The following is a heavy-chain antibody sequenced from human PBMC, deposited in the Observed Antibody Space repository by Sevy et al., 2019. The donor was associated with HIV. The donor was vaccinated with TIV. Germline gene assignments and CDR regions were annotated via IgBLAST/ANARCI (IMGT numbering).Heavy chain of an antibody. J-gene: IGHJ3*02. D-gene: IGHD4-4*01. CDR3: ARVDSKNDAFDI. CDR2: IIPIFGTA. Sequence: ASVKVSCKASGGTFSSYAISWVRQAPGQGLEWMGGIIPIFGTANYAQKFQGRVTITADESTSTAYMELSSLRSEDTAGYYCARVDSKNDAFDIWGQGTMVTVSS. CDR1: GGTFSSYA. V-gene: IGHV1-69*13.